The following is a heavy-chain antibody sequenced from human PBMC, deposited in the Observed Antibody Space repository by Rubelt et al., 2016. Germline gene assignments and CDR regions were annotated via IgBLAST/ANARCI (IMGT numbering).Heavy chain of an antibody. Sequence: QVQLQESGPGLVKPSETLSLTCTVSGGSISSYYWSWIRQPPGKGLEWIGYIYYSGSTNYNPSLKSRVTISVDTSKNQFSLKLSSVTAADTAVYYCATLEQLVQDYYYGMDVWGQGTTVTVSS. D-gene: IGHD6-13*01. J-gene: IGHJ6*02. CDR3: ATLEQLVQDYYYGMDV. CDR2: IYYSGST. CDR1: GGSISSYY. V-gene: IGHV4-59*12.